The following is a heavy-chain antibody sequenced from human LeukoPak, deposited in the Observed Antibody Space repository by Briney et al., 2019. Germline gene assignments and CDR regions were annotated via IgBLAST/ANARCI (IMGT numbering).Heavy chain of an antibody. V-gene: IGHV5-51*01. Sequence: GESLKISCKGSGYSINNYWIGWVRQMPGKGLEWMGIIYPAASDIRYSPSFQGQVTISADKSISTAYLQRSSLKASDTAMYYCARQEYCSGGSCYTWFDPWGQGTLVTVSS. CDR1: GYSINNYW. J-gene: IGHJ5*02. D-gene: IGHD2-15*01. CDR2: IYPAASDI. CDR3: ARQEYCSGGSCYTWFDP.